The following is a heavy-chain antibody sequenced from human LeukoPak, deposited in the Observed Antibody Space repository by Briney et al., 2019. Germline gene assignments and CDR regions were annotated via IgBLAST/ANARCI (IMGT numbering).Heavy chain of an antibody. CDR3: ARVGDYYGSGIYHYYYYYYMDV. CDR1: GYTFTSYD. CDR2: ISAYNGNT. J-gene: IGHJ6*03. D-gene: IGHD3-10*01. Sequence: ASVKVSCKASGYTFTSYDINWVRQATGQGLEWMGWISAYNGNTNYAQKLQGRVTMTTDTSTSTAYMELRSLRSDDTAVYYCARVGDYYGSGIYHYYYYYYMDVWGKGTTVTVSS. V-gene: IGHV1-18*01.